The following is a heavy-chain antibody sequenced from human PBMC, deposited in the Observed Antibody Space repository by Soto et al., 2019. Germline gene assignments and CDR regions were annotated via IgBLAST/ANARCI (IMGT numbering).Heavy chain of an antibody. CDR1: GFTFSSYG. CDR3: ARASALSGYYSY. D-gene: IGHD3-22*01. CDR2: IWYDGSNK. Sequence: QVQLVESGGGVVQPGRSLRLSCAASGFTFSSYGMHWVRQAPGKGLEWVAVIWYDGSNKYYADSVKGRFTISRDNSKNTLYLQMNSLRAEDTAVYYCARASALSGYYSYWGQGTLVTVSS. V-gene: IGHV3-33*01. J-gene: IGHJ4*02.